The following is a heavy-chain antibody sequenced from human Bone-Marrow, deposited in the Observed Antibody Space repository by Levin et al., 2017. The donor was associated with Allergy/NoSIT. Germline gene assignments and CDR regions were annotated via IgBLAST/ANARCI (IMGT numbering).Heavy chain of an antibody. V-gene: IGHV3-7*01. CDR3: AGGLGWLIDY. J-gene: IGHJ4*02. CDR1: GFTFSTYW. CDR2: IKQDGSEE. D-gene: IGHD3-10*01. Sequence: WASVKVSCAASGFTFSTYWMNWVRQAPGKGLEWVANIKQDGSEEIYVDRVKGRFTISRDNAKNSLYLQVHSLRAEDTAVYYCAGGLGWLIDYWGQGTLVTVSS.